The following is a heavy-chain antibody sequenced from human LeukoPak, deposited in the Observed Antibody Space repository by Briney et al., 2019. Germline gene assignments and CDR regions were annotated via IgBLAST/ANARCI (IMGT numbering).Heavy chain of an antibody. CDR2: IGSGSST. Sequence: PGGSLRLSCAASRFTFTNYAMSWVRQAPGKGLEWVSTIGSGSSTYYADSVKGRSTISRDNSKNTLYLQMNSLRAEDTAVYYCAKAPVRGAVTGYWGQGTLVTVSS. CDR3: AKAPVRGAVTGY. CDR1: RFTFTNYA. D-gene: IGHD2-21*02. J-gene: IGHJ4*02. V-gene: IGHV3-23*01.